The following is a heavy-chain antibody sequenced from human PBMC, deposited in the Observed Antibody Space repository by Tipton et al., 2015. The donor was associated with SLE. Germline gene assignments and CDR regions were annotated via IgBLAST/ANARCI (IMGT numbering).Heavy chain of an antibody. CDR3: ARDLSMLEGAFDI. D-gene: IGHD2-8*01. Sequence: TLSLTCTVSGGSISSSSYYWGWIRQPPGKGLEWIGSIFYSGSTYYNPSLKSRVTMSVDTSKNQFSLKLSSVTAADTAVYYCARDLSMLEGAFDIWGQGTMVTVSS. CDR2: IFYSGST. V-gene: IGHV4-39*07. J-gene: IGHJ3*02. CDR1: GGSISSSSYY.